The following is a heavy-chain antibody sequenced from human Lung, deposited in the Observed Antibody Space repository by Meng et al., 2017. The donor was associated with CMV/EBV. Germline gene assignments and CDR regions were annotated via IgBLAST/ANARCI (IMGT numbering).Heavy chain of an antibody. CDR1: GFSFSTYT. J-gene: IGHJ4*02. Sequence: GGSLRLXXAPSGFSFSTYTLHWVRQAPGKGLEWVASISSSRSYINYADSVKGWFTTFRDNSKNMVFLQMNSLRAEDTAVYYCAKDDNGYTGEGGYWGQGTLVTVSS. CDR2: ISSSRSYI. V-gene: IGHV3-21*04. CDR3: AKDDNGYTGEGGY. D-gene: IGHD5-24*01.